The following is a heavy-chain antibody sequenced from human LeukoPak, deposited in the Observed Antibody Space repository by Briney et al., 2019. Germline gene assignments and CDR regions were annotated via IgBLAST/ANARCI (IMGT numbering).Heavy chain of an antibody. V-gene: IGHV4-61*02. CDR3: ARVDDFWSGSPDAFDI. J-gene: IGHJ3*02. Sequence: SETLSLTCTVSGGSISSGSYYWGWIRQPAGKGLEWIGRIYTSGSTNYNPSLKSRVTISVDTSKNQFSLKLSSVTAADTAVYYCARVDDFWSGSPDAFDIWGQETMVTVSS. CDR1: GGSISSGSYY. CDR2: IYTSGST. D-gene: IGHD3-3*01.